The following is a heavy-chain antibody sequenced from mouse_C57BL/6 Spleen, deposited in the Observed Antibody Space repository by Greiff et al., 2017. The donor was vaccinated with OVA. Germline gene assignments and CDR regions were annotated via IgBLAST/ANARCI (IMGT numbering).Heavy chain of an antibody. D-gene: IGHD2-13*01. V-gene: IGHV1-52*01. CDR3: AREGDYPFDV. CDR1: GYTFTSYW. Sequence: QVQLKQPGAELVRPGSSVKLSCKASGYTFTSYWMHWGKQRPIQGLEWIGNIDPSDSETHYNQKFKDKATLTVDKSSSTAYMQLSSLTSEDSAVYYCAREGDYPFDVWGTGTTVTVSS. CDR2: IDPSDSET. J-gene: IGHJ1*03.